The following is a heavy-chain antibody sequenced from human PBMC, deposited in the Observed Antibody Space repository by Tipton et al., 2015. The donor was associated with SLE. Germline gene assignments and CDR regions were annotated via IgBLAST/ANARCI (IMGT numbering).Heavy chain of an antibody. V-gene: IGHV4-59*11. J-gene: IGHJ4*02. D-gene: IGHD3/OR15-3a*01. CDR3: ARTIFDSWTGYHYYYFDF. CDR2: THYSGNT. CDR1: GGSISGHY. Sequence: GLVKPSETLSLTCTVSGGSISGHYWSWIRQPPGKRPEWVGHTHYSGNTNYNPSLKDRVTILVDTSQNQFSLTLYSVTAADAAVYYCARTIFDSWTGYHYYYFDFWGQGTMVTVSS.